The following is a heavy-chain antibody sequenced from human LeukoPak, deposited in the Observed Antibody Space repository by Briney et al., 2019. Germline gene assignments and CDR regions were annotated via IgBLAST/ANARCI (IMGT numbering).Heavy chain of an antibody. CDR1: GFTFSDYY. J-gene: IGHJ4*02. Sequence: GGSLRLSCAASGFTFSDYYMSWIRQAPGKGLEWVSYISSGSTIYYADSVKGRFTISRDNAKNSLYLQMNSLRAEDTAVYYCASPISIAARRYFDYWGQGTLVTVSS. CDR2: ISSGSTI. CDR3: ASPISIAARRYFDY. V-gene: IGHV3-11*01. D-gene: IGHD6-6*01.